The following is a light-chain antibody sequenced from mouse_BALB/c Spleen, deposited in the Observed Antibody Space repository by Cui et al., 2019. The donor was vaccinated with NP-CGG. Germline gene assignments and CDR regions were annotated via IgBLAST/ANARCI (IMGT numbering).Light chain of an antibody. CDR2: GTN. CDR1: TGAVTARNY. J-gene: IGLJ1*01. CDR3: ALWYSNHWV. V-gene: IGLV1*01. Sequence: QAVVTQESALTTSPGETVTLTCRSSTGAVTARNYDNWVQEKPDHLFTGLIGGTNNRAPGVPARFSGSLIGDKAALTITGAQTEDEAIYFCALWYSNHWVFGGGTKLTVL.